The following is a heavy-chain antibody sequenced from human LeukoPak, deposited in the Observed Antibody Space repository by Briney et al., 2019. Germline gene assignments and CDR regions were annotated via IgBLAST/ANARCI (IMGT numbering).Heavy chain of an antibody. CDR2: ISSGSGTI. V-gene: IGHV3-48*01. D-gene: IGHD1-1*01. Sequence: GGSLRLSCAASGFTFSSYSMNWVRQAPGKGLEWLSYISSGSGTIYYADSVKGRFTISRDNAKNSLYLQMNSLKAEDTAVYYCARDPLEGYWGQGTLVTVSS. CDR1: GFTFSSYS. CDR3: ARDPLEGY. J-gene: IGHJ4*02.